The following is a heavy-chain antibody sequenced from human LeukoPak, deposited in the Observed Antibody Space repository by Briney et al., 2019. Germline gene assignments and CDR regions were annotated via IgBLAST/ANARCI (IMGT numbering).Heavy chain of an antibody. CDR1: GFTVSSNY. CDR3: ARERAAAGTSYFDY. Sequence: PGGSLRLSCAASGFTVSSNYMSWVRQAPGKGLEWFSVIYSGGSTYYADSVTGRFTISRDNSKNTLYLQMNSLRAEDTAVYYCARERAAAGTSYFDYWGQGTLVTVSS. V-gene: IGHV3-66*02. J-gene: IGHJ4*02. CDR2: IYSGGST. D-gene: IGHD6-13*01.